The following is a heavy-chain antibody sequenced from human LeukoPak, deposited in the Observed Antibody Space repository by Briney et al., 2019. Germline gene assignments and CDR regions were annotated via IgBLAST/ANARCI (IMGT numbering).Heavy chain of an antibody. CDR1: GFTFSNAW. Sequence: GGSLRLSCAASGFTFSNAWMSWVRQAPGKGLEWVGRIKSKTDGGTTDYAAPVKGRFTISRDDSKNTLYLQMNSLKTEDTAVYYFTSLQQLVQEAFDIWGQGTMVTVSS. V-gene: IGHV3-15*01. D-gene: IGHD6-13*01. CDR3: TSLQQLVQEAFDI. J-gene: IGHJ3*02. CDR2: IKSKTDGGTT.